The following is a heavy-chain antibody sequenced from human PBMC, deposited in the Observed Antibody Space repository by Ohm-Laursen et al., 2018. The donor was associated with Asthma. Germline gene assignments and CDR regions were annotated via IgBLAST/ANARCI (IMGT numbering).Heavy chain of an antibody. CDR1: GYTFTSYA. D-gene: IGHD4-17*01. V-gene: IGHV7-4-1*02. CDR2: LNTNTGNP. Sequence: ASVKVSCKASGYTFTSYAMNWVRQAPGQGLEWMGWLNTNTGNPTYAQGFTGRFVFSLDTSVSTAYLQISSLKAEDTSVYYCARNPKVISYGDYWEFDYWGQGTLVTVYS. J-gene: IGHJ4*02. CDR3: ARNPKVISYGDYWEFDY.